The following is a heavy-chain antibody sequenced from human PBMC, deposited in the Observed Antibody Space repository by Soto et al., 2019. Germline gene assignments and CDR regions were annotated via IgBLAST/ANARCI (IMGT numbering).Heavy chain of an antibody. Sequence: GESLKIACKGSGYSFTSYWIGWVRQMPGKGLEWMGIIYPGDSDTRYSPSFQGQVTISADKSISTAYLQWSSLKASDTAMYYCARRNVHTYYYYGMDVWGQGTTVTVSS. CDR3: ARRNVHTYYYYGMDV. CDR2: IYPGDSDT. V-gene: IGHV5-51*01. J-gene: IGHJ6*02. CDR1: GYSFTSYW. D-gene: IGHD1-1*01.